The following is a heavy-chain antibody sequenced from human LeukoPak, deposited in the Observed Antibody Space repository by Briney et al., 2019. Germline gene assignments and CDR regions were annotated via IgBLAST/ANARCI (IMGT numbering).Heavy chain of an antibody. CDR2: ISYDGSNK. D-gene: IGHD1-26*01. V-gene: IGHV3-30*03. J-gene: IGHJ2*01. Sequence: PGGSLRLSCAASGFTFSSYGMQWVRQAPGKGLEWVAGISYDGSNKYYADSVKGRFTISRDNSKNTLYLQMNSLRAEDTAVYYCARRLNSVGGRDFDLWGRGTLVTVSS. CDR3: ARRLNSVGGRDFDL. CDR1: GFTFSSYG.